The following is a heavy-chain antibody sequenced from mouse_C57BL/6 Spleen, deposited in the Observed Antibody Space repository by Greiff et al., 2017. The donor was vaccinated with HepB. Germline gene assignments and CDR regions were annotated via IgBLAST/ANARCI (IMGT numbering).Heavy chain of an antibody. CDR1: GYAFSSSW. D-gene: IGHD1-1*01. V-gene: IGHV1-82*01. CDR3: AGHLLLRSGYFDV. CDR2: IYPGDGDT. J-gene: IGHJ1*03. Sequence: QVQLQQSGPELVKPGASVKISCKASGYAFSSSWMNWVKQRPGKGLEWIGRIYPGDGDTNYNGKFKGKATLTADKSSSTAYMQLSSLTSEDSAVYFCAGHLLLRSGYFDVWGTGTTVTVSS.